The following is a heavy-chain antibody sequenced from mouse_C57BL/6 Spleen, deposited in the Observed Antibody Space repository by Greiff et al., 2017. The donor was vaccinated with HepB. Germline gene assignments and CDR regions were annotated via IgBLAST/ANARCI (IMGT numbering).Heavy chain of an antibody. D-gene: IGHD1-1*01. V-gene: IGHV1-52*01. J-gene: IGHJ3*01. CDR1: GYTFTSYW. CDR3: AVSTTVKAWFAY. Sequence: QVQLQQPGAELVRPGSSVKLSCKASGYTFTSYWMHWVKQRPIQGLEWIGNIDPSDSETHYNQKFKDKATLTVDKSSSTAYMQLSSLTSEDSAVYYCAVSTTVKAWFAYWGQGTLVTVSA. CDR2: IDPSDSET.